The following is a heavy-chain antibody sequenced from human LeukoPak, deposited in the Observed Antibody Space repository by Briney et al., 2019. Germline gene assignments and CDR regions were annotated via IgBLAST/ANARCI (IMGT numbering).Heavy chain of an antibody. V-gene: IGHV3-66*01. CDR2: IESGGST. CDR1: GFTVSSTY. D-gene: IGHD3-3*01. Sequence: GGSLRLSCAASGFTVSSTYMSWVRQAPGKGLEWVSVIESGGSTYYADSVKGRFTISRDNSKNTLYLQMNSLRAEDTAVYYCARGPDVLDYDFWSGYSDYWGQGTLVTVSS. CDR3: ARGPDVLDYDFWSGYSDY. J-gene: IGHJ4*02.